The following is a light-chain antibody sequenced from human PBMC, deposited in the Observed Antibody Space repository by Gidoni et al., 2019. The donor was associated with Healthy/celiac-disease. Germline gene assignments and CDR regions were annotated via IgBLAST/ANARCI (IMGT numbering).Light chain of an antibody. CDR1: QSLLHSNGYNY. Sequence: DIVMTQSPLSLPVTPGEPASISCRSSQSLLHSNGYNYLDWYLQKPGQSPQLLIYLGSNRASGVPDRCSGSGSGTDFTLKISRVEAEDVGVYYCMQAPQTWTFGQGTKVEIK. CDR2: LGS. CDR3: MQAPQTWT. J-gene: IGKJ1*01. V-gene: IGKV2-28*01.